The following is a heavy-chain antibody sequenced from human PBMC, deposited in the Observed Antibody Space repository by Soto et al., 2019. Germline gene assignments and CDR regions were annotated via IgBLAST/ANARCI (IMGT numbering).Heavy chain of an antibody. Sequence: GGSLRLSCADSGFTFSSYWMSWVRQAPGKGLEWVANIKQDGSEKYYVDSVKGRFTISRDNAKNSLYLQMNSLRAEDTAVYHCARVSNSEAFFDYWGQGPLVTVSS. V-gene: IGHV3-7*03. CDR1: GFTFSSYW. J-gene: IGHJ4*02. D-gene: IGHD2-21*01. CDR2: IKQDGSEK. CDR3: ARVSNSEAFFDY.